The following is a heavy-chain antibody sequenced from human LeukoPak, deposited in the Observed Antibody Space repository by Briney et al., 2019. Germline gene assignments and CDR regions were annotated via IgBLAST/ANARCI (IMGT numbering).Heavy chain of an antibody. CDR1: GGSISSSSYY. CDR3: ARDPSNGEENNWFDP. D-gene: IGHD2-8*01. J-gene: IGHJ5*02. CDR2: IYYSGST. V-gene: IGHV4-39*07. Sequence: SETLSLTCTVSGGSISSSSYYWGWIRQPPGKGLEWIGSIYYSGSTYYNPSLKSRVTISVDTSKNQFSLKLSSVTAADTAVYYCARDPSNGEENNWFDPWGQGTLVTVSS.